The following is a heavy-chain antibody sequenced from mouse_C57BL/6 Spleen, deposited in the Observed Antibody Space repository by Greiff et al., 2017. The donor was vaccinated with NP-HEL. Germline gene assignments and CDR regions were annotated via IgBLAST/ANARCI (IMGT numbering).Heavy chain of an antibody. V-gene: IGHV14-2*01. J-gene: IGHJ4*01. CDR1: GFNIKDYY. CDR3: ARCDGNYVRNAMDY. CDR2: IDPEDGAT. D-gene: IGHD2-1*01. Sequence: VQLQQSGAELVKPGASVKLSCTASGFNIKDYYMHWVKQRTEQGLEWIGRIDPEDGATKYAPKFQGKATITADTSSNTAYLQLSSLTSEDTAVNYCARCDGNYVRNAMDYWGQGTSVTVSS.